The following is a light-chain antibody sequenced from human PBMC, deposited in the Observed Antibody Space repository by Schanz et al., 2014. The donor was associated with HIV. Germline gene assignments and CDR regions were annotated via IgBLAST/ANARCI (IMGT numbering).Light chain of an antibody. Sequence: QSALTQPASVSGSPGQSISISCTGTSSDIGAYKFVSWYQQHPGKAPKLVIFDVIKRPSGVSNRFSGSKSGNTASLTISGLQAEDEADYYCCSYTTTSTYVFGAGTKLTVL. J-gene: IGLJ1*01. V-gene: IGLV2-14*03. CDR3: CSYTTTSTYV. CDR2: DVI. CDR1: SSDIGAYKF.